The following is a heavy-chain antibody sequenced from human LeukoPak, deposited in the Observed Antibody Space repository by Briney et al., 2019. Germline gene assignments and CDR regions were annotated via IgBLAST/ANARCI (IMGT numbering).Heavy chain of an antibody. Sequence: PGVSLRLSCAASGFTFSRYDMHWVRQATGKGLEWVSAIGTVGDPYYPGSVKGRFTISRENAKNSLYLQMNSLRAGDTAVYYCARGFLGDAFDIWGQGTMVTVS. CDR3: ARGFLGDAFDI. D-gene: IGHD3-3*01. CDR1: GFTFSRYD. J-gene: IGHJ3*02. V-gene: IGHV3-13*05. CDR2: IGTVGDP.